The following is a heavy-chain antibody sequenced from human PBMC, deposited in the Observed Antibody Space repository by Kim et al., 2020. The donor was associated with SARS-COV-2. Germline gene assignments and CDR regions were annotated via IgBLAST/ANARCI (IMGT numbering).Heavy chain of an antibody. J-gene: IGHJ4*02. CDR3: ARDEGYDYVWGSYRYFDY. D-gene: IGHD3-16*01. V-gene: IGHV3-30*01. Sequence: KGRFTISRDNSKNTLYLQMNSLRAEDTAVYYCARDEGYDYVWGSYRYFDYWGQGTLVTVSS.